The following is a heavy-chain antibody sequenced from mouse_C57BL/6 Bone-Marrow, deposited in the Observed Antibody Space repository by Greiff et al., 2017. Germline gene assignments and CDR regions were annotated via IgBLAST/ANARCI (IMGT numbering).Heavy chain of an antibody. CDR2: ISYDGSN. CDR3: ARVGPTIVTDYYAMDY. V-gene: IGHV3-6*01. D-gene: IGHD2-5*01. CDR1: GYSITSGYY. Sequence: EVQLQQSGPGLVKPSQSLSLTCSVTGYSITSGYYWNWIRQFPGNKLEWMGYISYDGSNNYNPSLKNRISITRDTSKNQFFLKLNSVTTEDTATYYCARVGPTIVTDYYAMDYWGQGTSVTVSS. J-gene: IGHJ4*01.